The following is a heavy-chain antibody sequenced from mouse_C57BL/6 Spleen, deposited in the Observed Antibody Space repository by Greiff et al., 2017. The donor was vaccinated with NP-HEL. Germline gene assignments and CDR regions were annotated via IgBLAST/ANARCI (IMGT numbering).Heavy chain of an antibody. CDR3: ARYKYYYGSSYEAWFAY. V-gene: IGHV1-81*01. CDR1: GYTFTSYG. Sequence: VKLQQSGAELARPGASVKLSCKASGYTFTSYGISWVKQRTGQGLEWIGEIYPRSGNTYYNEKFKGKATLTADKSSSTAYMELRSLTSEDSAVYFCARYKYYYGSSYEAWFAYWGQGTLVTVSA. J-gene: IGHJ3*01. CDR2: IYPRSGNT. D-gene: IGHD1-1*01.